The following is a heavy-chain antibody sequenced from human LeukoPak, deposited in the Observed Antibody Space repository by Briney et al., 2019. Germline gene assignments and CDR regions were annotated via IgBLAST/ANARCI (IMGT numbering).Heavy chain of an antibody. D-gene: IGHD3-9*01. Sequence: SETLSLTCTVSGGSISSSSYYWGWIRQPPGKGLEWIGSIYYSGSTYYNPSLKSRVTISVDTSKNQFSLKLSSVTAADTAVYYCARVRRDYDILTGYRDSYFDYWGQGTLVTVSS. CDR2: IYYSGST. CDR3: ARVRRDYDILTGYRDSYFDY. V-gene: IGHV4-39*07. CDR1: GGSISSSSYY. J-gene: IGHJ4*02.